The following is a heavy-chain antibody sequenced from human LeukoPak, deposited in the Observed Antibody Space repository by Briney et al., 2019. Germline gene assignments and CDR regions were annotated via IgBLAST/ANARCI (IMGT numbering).Heavy chain of an antibody. Sequence: SETLSLTCAVYGGSFSGYYWSWIRQPPGKGLEWIGYIYHSGSTYYNPSLKSRVTISVDRSKNQFSLKLSSVTAADTAVYYCAGAVGAAACWFDPWGQGTLVTVSS. J-gene: IGHJ5*02. CDR1: GGSFSGYY. D-gene: IGHD2-2*01. CDR3: AGAVGAAACWFDP. V-gene: IGHV4-34*01. CDR2: IYHSGST.